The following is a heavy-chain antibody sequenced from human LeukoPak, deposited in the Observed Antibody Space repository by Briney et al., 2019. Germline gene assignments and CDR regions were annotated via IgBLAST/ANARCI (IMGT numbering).Heavy chain of an antibody. CDR1: GGTFSSYA. Sequence: SVKVSCKASGGTFSSYAISWVRQAPGQGLEWMGGIIPIFGTANYAQKFQGRVTITTNESTSTAYMELSILRSEDTAVYYCARATVPPAAYMDYYYYMDVWGKGTTVTVSS. D-gene: IGHD2-2*01. J-gene: IGHJ6*03. CDR3: ARATVPPAAYMDYYYYMDV. V-gene: IGHV1-69*05. CDR2: IIPIFGTA.